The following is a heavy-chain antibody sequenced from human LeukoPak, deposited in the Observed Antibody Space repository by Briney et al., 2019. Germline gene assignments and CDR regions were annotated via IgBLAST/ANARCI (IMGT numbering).Heavy chain of an antibody. CDR2: INHSGGT. CDR3: ASTNYDFWIPFCYY. J-gene: IGHJ4*02. V-gene: IGHV4-34*01. D-gene: IGHD3-3*01. CDR1: GGSFSGYY. Sequence: PSETLSLPCAVYGGSFSGYYWSWIRQPPGKGLEWIGEINHSGGTNYNPSLKSRVTISVDTSKNQFYLKLSSVTAADTAVYYCASTNYDFWIPFCYYWGQGTLVTVSS.